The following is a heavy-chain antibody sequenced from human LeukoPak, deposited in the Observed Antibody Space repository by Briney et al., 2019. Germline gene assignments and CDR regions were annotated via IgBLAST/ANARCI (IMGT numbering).Heavy chain of an antibody. D-gene: IGHD2-21*02. CDR2: IYTSGST. V-gene: IGHV4-4*07. Sequence: SETLSLTCTVSGGSISSYYWSWIRQPAGKGLEWIGRIYTSGSTNYNPSLKSRVTMSVDTSKNQFSLKLSSVTAADTAVYYCAREVRNYCGGDCSNYYYYYMDVWGKGTTVTISS. CDR3: AREVRNYCGGDCSNYYYYYMDV. J-gene: IGHJ6*03. CDR1: GGSISSYY.